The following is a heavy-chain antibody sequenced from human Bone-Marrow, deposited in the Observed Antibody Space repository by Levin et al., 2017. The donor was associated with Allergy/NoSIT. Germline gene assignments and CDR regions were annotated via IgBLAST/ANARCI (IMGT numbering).Heavy chain of an antibody. Sequence: LKISCAASGFTFSDYYMSWLRQAPGKGLEWVSYISSSSSYTNYADSVKGRFTISRDNAKNSLYLQMNSLRAEDTAVYYCARSAYYYDSSGYYIYWYFDLWGRGTLVTVSS. CDR2: ISSSSSYT. J-gene: IGHJ2*01. D-gene: IGHD3-22*01. CDR1: GFTFSDYY. CDR3: ARSAYYYDSSGYYIYWYFDL. V-gene: IGHV3-11*03.